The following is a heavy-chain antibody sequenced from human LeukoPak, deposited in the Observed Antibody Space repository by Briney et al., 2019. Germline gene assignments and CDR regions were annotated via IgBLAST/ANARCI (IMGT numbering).Heavy chain of an antibody. CDR3: AGSSGWYAFDI. Sequence: PGGSLRLSCAAAGVTFSNYGMHLVRQAPGKGLEWAVVISYDGSIKHYADSVQGRFTISRDNSKNTVSLQMNSLRAEDTAIYYCAGSSGWYAFDIWGQGTMVTVSS. CDR2: ISYDGSIK. J-gene: IGHJ3*02. V-gene: IGHV3-30*03. CDR1: GVTFSNYG. D-gene: IGHD6-19*01.